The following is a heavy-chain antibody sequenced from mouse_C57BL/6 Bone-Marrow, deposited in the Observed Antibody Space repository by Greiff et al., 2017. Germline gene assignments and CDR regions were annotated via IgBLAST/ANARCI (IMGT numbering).Heavy chain of an antibody. D-gene: IGHD1-1*01. CDR2: IDPSDSET. CDR1: GYTFTSYW. Sequence: QVQLQQSGAELVRPGSSVKLSCKASGYTFTSYWMHWVKQRPIQGLEWIGNIDPSDSETHYNQKFKDKATLTVDKSSSTAYMQLSSLTSEDSAVYYCARDRYYYGSSLWYFDFWGTGTTVTVSS. CDR3: ARDRYYYGSSLWYFDF. J-gene: IGHJ1*03. V-gene: IGHV1-52*01.